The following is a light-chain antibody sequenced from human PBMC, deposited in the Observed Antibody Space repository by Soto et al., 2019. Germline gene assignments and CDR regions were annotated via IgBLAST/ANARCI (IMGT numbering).Light chain of an antibody. J-gene: IGKJ1*01. CDR3: QHYGRSPTWT. CDR1: QSVISSH. CDR2: GAS. V-gene: IGKV3-20*01. Sequence: EIVLTQSPGTLSLSPGERATLSCMSIQSVISSHLAWFQQRPGQAPRLLIYGASSRATGIPDRFSGSGSGTDFTLTISRLEPEDFAVYYCQHYGRSPTWTFGQGTKVDIK.